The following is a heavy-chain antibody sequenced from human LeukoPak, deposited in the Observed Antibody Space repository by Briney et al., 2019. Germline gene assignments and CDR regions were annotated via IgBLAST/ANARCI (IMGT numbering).Heavy chain of an antibody. CDR3: ATLVYYYMDV. J-gene: IGHJ6*03. Sequence: ASVKVSCKVSGYTFNELSMHWVRQAPGKGLEWMGGFDPEKGKTIYAQKFQGRVTMTEDTSTDTAYMKLSSLTSEDTAVYYCATLVYYYMDVWGKGTTVTVSS. V-gene: IGHV1-24*01. CDR1: GYTFNELS. CDR2: FDPEKGKT.